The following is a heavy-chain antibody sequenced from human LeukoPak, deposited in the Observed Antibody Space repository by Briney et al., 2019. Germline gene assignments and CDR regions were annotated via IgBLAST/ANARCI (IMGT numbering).Heavy chain of an antibody. CDR1: GYTFTGVYS. V-gene: IGHV1-2*02. CDR2: INPNSGGT. CDR3: ARGRCSSRSCYLFDY. Sequence: ASVKVSCKASGYTFTGVYSMHWVRQAPGQGLEWMGWINPNSGGTSYAQKFQGRVTMTRDTSISTAYMELSRLRSDDTAVYYCARGRCSSRSCYLFDYWGQGTLVTVSS. J-gene: IGHJ4*02. D-gene: IGHD2-2*01.